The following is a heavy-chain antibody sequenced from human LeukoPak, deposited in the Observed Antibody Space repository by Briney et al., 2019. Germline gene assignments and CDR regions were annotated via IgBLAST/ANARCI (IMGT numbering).Heavy chain of an antibody. CDR3: AELGITMIGGV. D-gene: IGHD3-10*02. CDR2: IKQDGSEK. Sequence: PGGSLRLSCAASGFTFGSYWMSWVRQAPGKGLEWVANIKQDGSEKYYVDSVKGRSTISRDNAKNSLYLQMNSLRAEDTAVYYCAELGITMIGGVWGKGTTVTISS. CDR1: GFTFGSYW. V-gene: IGHV3-7*01. J-gene: IGHJ6*04.